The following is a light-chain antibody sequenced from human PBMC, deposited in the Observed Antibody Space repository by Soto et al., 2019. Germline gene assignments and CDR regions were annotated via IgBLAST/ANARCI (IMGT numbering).Light chain of an antibody. CDR1: QSVSSD. V-gene: IGKV3-11*01. CDR2: DAS. Sequence: EIVLTQSPATLSLSPGERATLSCRASQSVSSDLAWYQQKPGQAPRLLIYDASNRATGIPARFSGSGSGTEVTLPIISIEPADFAVYYCYLRSNWPPWTFGQGTKVEIK. CDR3: YLRSNWPPWT. J-gene: IGKJ1*01.